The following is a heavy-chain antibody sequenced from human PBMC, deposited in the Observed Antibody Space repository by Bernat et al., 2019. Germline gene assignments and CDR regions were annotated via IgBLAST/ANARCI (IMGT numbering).Heavy chain of an antibody. D-gene: IGHD3-16*02. Sequence: EVQLVESGGGLVQPGGSLRLSCAASGFTISTYAMSWVRRAPGKGLEWVSAISGSGRSTYYADSVKGRFTISRDSSKNTLYLQMNSLRAEDTAVYYCATTGVGYDCVWGSYRIDYWGQGTLVTVSS. J-gene: IGHJ4*02. CDR2: ISGSGRST. CDR3: ATTGVGYDCVWGSYRIDY. CDR1: GFTISTYA. V-gene: IGHV3-23*04.